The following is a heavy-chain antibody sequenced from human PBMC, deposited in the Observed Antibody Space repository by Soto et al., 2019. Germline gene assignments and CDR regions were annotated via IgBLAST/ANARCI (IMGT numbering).Heavy chain of an antibody. D-gene: IGHD2-2*01. Sequence: ETLSLTCTVSGDSISSSYWSWIRQAPGKGLEWIGNIYYSGSTNYNPSLKNRVTISVDTSKTQISLKLISVTAADTAVYYCARDAVYCISTTCFGFFDSWGQGTLVTVSS. V-gene: IGHV4-59*01. CDR2: IYYSGST. J-gene: IGHJ4*02. CDR3: ARDAVYCISTTCFGFFDS. CDR1: GDSISSSY.